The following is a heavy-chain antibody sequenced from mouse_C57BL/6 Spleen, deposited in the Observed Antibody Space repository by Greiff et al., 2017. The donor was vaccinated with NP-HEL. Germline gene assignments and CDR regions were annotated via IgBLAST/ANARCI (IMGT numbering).Heavy chain of an antibody. Sequence: EVKLMESGGDLVKPGGSLKLSCAASGFTFSSYGMSWVRQTPDKRLEWVATISSGGSYTYYPDSVKGRFTLSRDNAKNTLYLQMSSLKSEDTAMYYCARGHYGSSYRYFDVWGTGTTVTVSS. D-gene: IGHD1-1*01. CDR2: ISSGGSYT. CDR3: ARGHYGSSYRYFDV. CDR1: GFTFSSYG. J-gene: IGHJ1*03. V-gene: IGHV5-6*01.